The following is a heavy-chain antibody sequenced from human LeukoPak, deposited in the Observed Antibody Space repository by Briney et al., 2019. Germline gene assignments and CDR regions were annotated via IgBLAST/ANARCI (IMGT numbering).Heavy chain of an antibody. CDR2: INPDGTKK. J-gene: IGHJ4*02. D-gene: IGHD3-22*01. Sequence: PGGSLRLSCAASRFSFTTYWMTWVRQALGKGLEWVANINPDGTKKSYADFVKGRFTISRDNAKNSLYLQMSSLRAEDTAVYYCANSPMILRGHYWGQGTLVTVS. CDR1: RFSFTTYW. CDR3: ANSPMILRGHY. V-gene: IGHV3-7*01.